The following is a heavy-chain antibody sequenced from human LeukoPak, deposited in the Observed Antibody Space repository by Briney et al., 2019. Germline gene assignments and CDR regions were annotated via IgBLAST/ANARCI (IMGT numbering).Heavy chain of an antibody. Sequence: KPSETLSLTCTVSGGSISSYYWSWIRQPPGKGLEWIGYIYYSGSTNYNPSLKSRVTISVDTSKNQFSLKLSSVTAADTAVYYRARLSKQGTYYDFWSGGDAFDIWGQGTMVTVSS. CDR2: IYYSGST. V-gene: IGHV4-59*01. CDR3: ARLSKQGTYYDFWSGGDAFDI. D-gene: IGHD3-3*01. J-gene: IGHJ3*02. CDR1: GGSISSYY.